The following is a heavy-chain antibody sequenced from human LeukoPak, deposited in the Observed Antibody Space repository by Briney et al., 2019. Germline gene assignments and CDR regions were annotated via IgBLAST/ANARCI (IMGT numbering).Heavy chain of an antibody. D-gene: IGHD3-22*01. Sequence: PSETLSLTCTVSGGSISNSDYYWAWIRQPPGKGLEWIGCIYYSGNTYYNPSLRSRVTISVDTSKNQFSLYLTSVTAADTAVYYCARIHLSPYDSRGPWGQGTLVTVSS. CDR1: GGSISNSDYY. V-gene: IGHV4-39*01. CDR2: IYYSGNT. J-gene: IGHJ5*02. CDR3: ARIHLSPYDSRGP.